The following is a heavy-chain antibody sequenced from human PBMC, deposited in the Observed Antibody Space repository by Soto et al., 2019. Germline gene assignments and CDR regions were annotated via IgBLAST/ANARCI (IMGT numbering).Heavy chain of an antibody. Sequence: EVQLLESGGGLVQPGGSLRLSCAASGFTFSNYAMSWVRQAPGKGLEWVSGISGSGASTYYADSVKGRFTISRDSFKNTLYLQMNSLRAEDTAVYYCAKDQGVGGSSAFAFDPWGQGTLVTVSS. CDR1: GFTFSNYA. D-gene: IGHD6-6*01. CDR2: ISGSGAST. CDR3: AKDQGVGGSSAFAFDP. V-gene: IGHV3-23*01. J-gene: IGHJ5*02.